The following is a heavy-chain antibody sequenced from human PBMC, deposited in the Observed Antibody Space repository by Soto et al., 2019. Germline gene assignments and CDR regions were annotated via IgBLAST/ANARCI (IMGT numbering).Heavy chain of an antibody. Sequence: EVQLVESGGCLVQPGGSLRLSCAASGFTLSSYEMNWVRQAPGKGLEWVSYISSSGSTIYYADSVKGRFTISRDNAKNSLYLQMNSLRAEDTAVYYCARDLGGYSGYDGLDYWGQGTLVTVSS. CDR3: ARDLGGYSGYDGLDY. J-gene: IGHJ4*02. CDR1: GFTLSSYE. D-gene: IGHD5-12*01. CDR2: ISSSGSTI. V-gene: IGHV3-48*03.